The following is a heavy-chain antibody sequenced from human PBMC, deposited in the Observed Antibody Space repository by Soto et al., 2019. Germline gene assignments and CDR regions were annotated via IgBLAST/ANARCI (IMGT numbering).Heavy chain of an antibody. CDR1: GFNFISYG. V-gene: IGHV1-18*04. CDR3: ARDFRYTCSPDSWLDP. CDR2: ISGYNGKT. J-gene: IGHJ5*02. D-gene: IGHD6-6*01. Sequence: QVLLVQSGGEVKKPGASVKVSCKASGFNFISYGINWVRQAPGQGLEWMGWISGYNGKTVYAHSVHDRVTMTTDATTGTAYMELRGLRSADTAIYYSARDFRYTCSPDSWLDPCGQGTLVTVTS.